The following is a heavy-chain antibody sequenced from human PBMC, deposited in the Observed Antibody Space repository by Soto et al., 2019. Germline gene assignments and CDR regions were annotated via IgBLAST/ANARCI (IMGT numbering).Heavy chain of an antibody. Sequence: VGSLRLSCAASGFTFTNSWMHWVRQAPGEGLVWVSGLNADGSSTYYADSVKGRFTISRDSAKGALYLQMNSLRAEDTAFYYCATVFDFWGQGTLVTVSS. CDR2: LNADGSST. CDR1: GFTFTNSW. J-gene: IGHJ4*02. CDR3: ATVFDF. V-gene: IGHV3-74*01.